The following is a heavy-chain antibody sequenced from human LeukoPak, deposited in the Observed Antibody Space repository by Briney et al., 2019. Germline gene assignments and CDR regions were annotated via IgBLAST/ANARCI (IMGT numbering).Heavy chain of an antibody. D-gene: IGHD2-2*01. CDR1: GFTFSSYG. CDR2: ISSSGEST. V-gene: IGHV3-23*01. J-gene: IGHJ6*02. CDR3: AKVRACSTTSCYRTYGMDV. Sequence: GGSLRLSCAASGFTFSSYGMTWVRQAPGKGLEWVAVISSSGESTYYAGSVKGRFTISRDTSKNTLYLQTNSLRAEDTALYYCAKVRACSTTSCYRTYGMDVWGQGTTVTVSS.